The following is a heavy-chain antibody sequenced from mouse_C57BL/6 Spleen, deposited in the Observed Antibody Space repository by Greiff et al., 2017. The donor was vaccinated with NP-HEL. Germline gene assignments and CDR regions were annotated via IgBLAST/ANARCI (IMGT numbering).Heavy chain of an antibody. Sequence: SLEWVAYISNGGGSTYYPDTVKGRFTISRANAKNTLYLQMSRLKSEDTAMYYCARLYGGSSYDYAMDYWGQGTSVTVSS. CDR2: ISNGGGST. D-gene: IGHD1-1*01. J-gene: IGHJ4*01. CDR3: ARLYGGSSYDYAMDY. V-gene: IGHV5-12*01.